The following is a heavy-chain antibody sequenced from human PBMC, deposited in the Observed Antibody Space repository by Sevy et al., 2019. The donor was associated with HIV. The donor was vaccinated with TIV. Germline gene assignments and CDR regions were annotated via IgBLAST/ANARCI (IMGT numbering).Heavy chain of an antibody. J-gene: IGHJ4*02. V-gene: IGHV3-74*03. CDR3: AGQGDSSSWYGVRY. CDR2: IDSDGSDS. Sequence: GGSLRLSCAASGFTFSSYWMHWVRQAPGKGLVWVSRIDSDGSDSTYADSVKGRFTISRDNANNTLYLQMNSLRVEDTAVYYCAGQGDSSSWYGVRYWGQGTLVTVSS. CDR1: GFTFSSYW. D-gene: IGHD6-13*01.